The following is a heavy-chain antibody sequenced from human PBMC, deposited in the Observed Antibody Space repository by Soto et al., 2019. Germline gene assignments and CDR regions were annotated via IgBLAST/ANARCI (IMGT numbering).Heavy chain of an antibody. J-gene: IGHJ3*02. CDR1: GFTFSSYA. CDR2: ISGSGGST. Sequence: PGGSLRLSCAASGFTFSSYAMSWVRQAPGKGLEWVSAISGSGGSTYYADSVKGRFTISRDNSKNTLYLQMNSLRAEDTAIYYCAKLRGSYYGAFDIWGQGTMVTVSS. CDR3: AKLRGSYYGAFDI. V-gene: IGHV3-23*01. D-gene: IGHD1-26*01.